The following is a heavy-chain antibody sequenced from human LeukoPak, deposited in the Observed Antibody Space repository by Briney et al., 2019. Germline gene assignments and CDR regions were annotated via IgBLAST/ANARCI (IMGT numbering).Heavy chain of an antibody. CDR2: IRFDGTNK. CDR3: AHNIY. CDR1: GFTFSNYC. J-gene: IGHJ4*02. V-gene: IGHV3-30*02. Sequence: GGSLRLPCAASGFTFSNYCMNWVRQAPGKGLEWVAFIRFDGTNKYYADSVKGRFTISRDNSKNTVYLQLNNLRPEDTGIYYCAHNIYWGQGTLVIVSS. D-gene: IGHD2/OR15-2a*01.